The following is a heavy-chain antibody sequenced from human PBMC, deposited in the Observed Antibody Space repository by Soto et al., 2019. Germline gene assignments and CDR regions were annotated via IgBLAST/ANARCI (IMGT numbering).Heavy chain of an antibody. CDR1: GGSISSYY. V-gene: IGHV4-59*01. D-gene: IGHD1-1*01. CDR3: ARALGIPINWNGVDYFDY. J-gene: IGHJ4*02. Sequence: SETLSLTCTVSGGSISSYYWSWIRQPPGKGLEWIGYIYYSGSTNYNPSLKSRVTISVDTSKNQFSLKLSSVTAADTAVYYCARALGIPINWNGVDYFDYWGQGTLVTVSS. CDR2: IYYSGST.